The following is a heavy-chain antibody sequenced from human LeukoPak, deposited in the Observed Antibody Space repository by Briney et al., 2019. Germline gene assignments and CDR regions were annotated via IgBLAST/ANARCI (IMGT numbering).Heavy chain of an antibody. V-gene: IGHV1-46*01. CDR2: INPSGGST. J-gene: IGHJ4*02. CDR1: GYTFTSYY. Sequence: GASVKVSCKASGYTFTSYYMHWVRQAPGQGLEWMGIINPSGGSTSYAQKFQGRVTMTRDTSASTVYMELSSLRSEDTAVYYCARAQWLDPLFDYWGQGTLVTVSS. CDR3: ARAQWLDPLFDY. D-gene: IGHD6-19*01.